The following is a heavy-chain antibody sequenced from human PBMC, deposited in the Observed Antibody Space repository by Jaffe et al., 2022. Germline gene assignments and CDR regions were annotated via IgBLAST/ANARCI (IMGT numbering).Heavy chain of an antibody. CDR3: AKDISWGAGYYGSGSYYNSCYFDY. CDR2: ISWNSGSI. J-gene: IGHJ4*02. V-gene: IGHV3-9*01. Sequence: EVQLVESGGGLVQPGRSLRLSCAASGFTFDDYAMHWVRQAPGKGLEWVSGISWNSGSIGYADSVKGRFTISRDNAKNSLYLQMNSLRAEDTALYYCAKDISWGAGYYGSGSYYNSCYFDYWGQGTLVTVSS. D-gene: IGHD3-10*01. CDR1: GFTFDDYA.